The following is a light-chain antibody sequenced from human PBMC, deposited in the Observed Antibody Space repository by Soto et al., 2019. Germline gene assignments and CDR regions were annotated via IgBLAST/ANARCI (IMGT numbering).Light chain of an antibody. CDR1: QTVGSTY. CDR2: DTS. Sequence: EIVLTQSPATLSLSPGERATLSCGASQTVGSTYLAWYHQKPGLAPRLLIYDTSSRATGIPDRFSGSGSGTDFTLTISRLEPEDFAVYSCQHYGSSPWTFGQGGKVEIK. J-gene: IGKJ1*01. V-gene: IGKV3D-20*01. CDR3: QHYGSSPWT.